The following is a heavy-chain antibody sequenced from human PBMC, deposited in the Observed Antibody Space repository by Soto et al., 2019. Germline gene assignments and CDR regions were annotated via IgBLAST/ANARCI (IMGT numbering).Heavy chain of an antibody. Sequence: QVQLVQSGAEVKKPGSSVKVSCTASGGTFSSYAISWVRQAPGQGLEWMGGSIPISGTANYAQKFQGRVTITADESTRTAYMELSSLRSEDTAVYYCARSQGSSTSLEIYYYYYYGMDVWGQGTTVTVSS. CDR3: ARSQGSSTSLEIYYYYYYGMDV. CDR1: GGTFSSYA. J-gene: IGHJ6*02. V-gene: IGHV1-69*01. D-gene: IGHD2-2*01. CDR2: SIPISGTA.